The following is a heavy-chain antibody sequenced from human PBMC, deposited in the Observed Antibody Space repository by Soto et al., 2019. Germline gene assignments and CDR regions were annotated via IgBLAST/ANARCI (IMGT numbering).Heavy chain of an antibody. CDR1: GLTFSDYA. Sequence: EVNLLESGGGLVQTGGSLRLSCATSGLTFSDYAMSWVRQAPGKGLEWVSAVSNSGDTTYYADSVKGRCTISRDNSKNTLNLQMNSLRAEDTAVYYCANRRAVGEWARKSTEWYYLDYWGQGTLVTVSS. D-gene: IGHD3-3*01. CDR3: ANRRAVGEWARKSTEWYYLDY. V-gene: IGHV3-23*01. CDR2: VSNSGDTT. J-gene: IGHJ4*02.